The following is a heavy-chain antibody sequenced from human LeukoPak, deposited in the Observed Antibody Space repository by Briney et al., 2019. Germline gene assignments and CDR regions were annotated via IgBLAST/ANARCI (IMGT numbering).Heavy chain of an antibody. CDR2: IIPIFGTA. CDR3: ARVRLQFGNRNNPLFDP. D-gene: IGHD5-24*01. J-gene: IGHJ5*02. Sequence: GASVKVSCKASGGTFSSYAISWVRQAPGQGLEWMGGIIPIFGTANYAQKFQGRVTITADESTSTAYMELSSLRSEDTAVYYCARVRLQFGNRNNPLFDPWGQGTLVTVSS. CDR1: GGTFSSYA. V-gene: IGHV1-69*13.